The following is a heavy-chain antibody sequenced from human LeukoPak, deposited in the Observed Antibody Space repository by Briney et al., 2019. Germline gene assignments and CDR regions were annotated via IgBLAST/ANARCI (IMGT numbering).Heavy chain of an antibody. CDR1: GGSLSGHY. J-gene: IGHJ6*01. CDR3: ARARSAARGRGLDV. D-gene: IGHD3-10*01. V-gene: IGHV4-34*01. CDR2: INHSGRT. Sequence: SETLSLICAVYGGSLSGHYCSWVRQPPGKGLEWIGEINHSGRTNYNPSLESRVTISVDTSKDQFSLNLRSVTAADTAVYYWARARSAARGRGLDVWGKGTTVTVSS.